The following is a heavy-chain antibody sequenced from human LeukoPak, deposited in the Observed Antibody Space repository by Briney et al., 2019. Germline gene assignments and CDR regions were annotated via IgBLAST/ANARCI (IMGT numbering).Heavy chain of an antibody. V-gene: IGHV4-34*01. CDR3: ARGGRYCSSTSCQYYMDV. CDR1: GGSFSGYY. Sequence: PSETLSLTCAVYGGSFSGYYWSWIRQPPGKGLEWIGEINHSGSTNYNPSLKSRVTISVDTSKNQFSLKLSSVTAADTAVYYCARGGRYCSSTSCQYYMDVWGKGTTVTVSS. J-gene: IGHJ6*03. CDR2: INHSGST. D-gene: IGHD2-2*01.